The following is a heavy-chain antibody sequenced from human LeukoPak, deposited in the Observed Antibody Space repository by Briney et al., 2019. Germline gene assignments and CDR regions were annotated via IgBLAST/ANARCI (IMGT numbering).Heavy chain of an antibody. CDR3: ARGRVPAAMEGYYYYYMDV. D-gene: IGHD2-2*01. Sequence: SETLSLTCTVSGGSISSYYWSWIRQPPAKGLEWSGCIYYSESTNYHPSLKSRVTISVDTSKSQFSLKLSSVTAADTAVYYCARGRVPAAMEGYYYYYMDVWGKGTTVTVSS. V-gene: IGHV4-59*13. CDR1: GGSISSYY. J-gene: IGHJ6*03. CDR2: IYYSEST.